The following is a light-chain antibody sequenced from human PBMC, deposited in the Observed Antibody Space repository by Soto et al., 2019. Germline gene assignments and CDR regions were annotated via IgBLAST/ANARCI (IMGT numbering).Light chain of an antibody. V-gene: IGKV1-33*01. J-gene: IGKJ4*01. CDR2: DAS. CDR1: QDISNY. CDR3: QQYDNLPIT. Sequence: DIQMTQSPSSLSASVGDRVTITCQASQDISNYLNWYQQKPGKAPKLLIYDASNLETGVPSRFSGSGSETDFTFTISSLQPEDIATYYCQQYDNLPITFGGGTKVEIK.